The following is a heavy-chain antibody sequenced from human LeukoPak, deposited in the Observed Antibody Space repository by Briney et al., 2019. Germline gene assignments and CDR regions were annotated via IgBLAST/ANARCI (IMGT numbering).Heavy chain of an antibody. J-gene: IGHJ6*02. CDR2: ISSSGGST. Sequence: GGSLRLSCAASGFTFSSYAMSWVRQAPGKGLEWVSAISSSGGSTYYADSVKGRFTISRDNSKNTLYLQMNSLRAEDTAVYYCAKAHYYDSSGYPRNYYYYGMDVWGQGTTVTVSS. D-gene: IGHD3-22*01. V-gene: IGHV3-23*01. CDR1: GFTFSSYA. CDR3: AKAHYYDSSGYPRNYYYYGMDV.